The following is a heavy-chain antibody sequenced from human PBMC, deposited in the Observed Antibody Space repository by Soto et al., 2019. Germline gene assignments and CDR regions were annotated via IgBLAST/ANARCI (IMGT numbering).Heavy chain of an antibody. Sequence: GASVKVSCKASGGTFSSYAISWVQQAHGQGLEWMGGIIPIFGTANYAQKFQGGVTITADESTSTAYMELSSLRSEDTAVYYCARDSPYYDSSGYGMDVWGQGTTVTVSS. V-gene: IGHV1-69*13. CDR2: IIPIFGTA. CDR3: ARDSPYYDSSGYGMDV. J-gene: IGHJ6*02. D-gene: IGHD3-22*01. CDR1: GGTFSSYA.